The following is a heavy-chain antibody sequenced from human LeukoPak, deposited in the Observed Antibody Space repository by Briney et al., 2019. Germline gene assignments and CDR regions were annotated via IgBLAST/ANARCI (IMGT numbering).Heavy chain of an antibody. CDR3: ARKRPWGLSRYFDY. D-gene: IGHD7-27*01. J-gene: IGHJ4*02. CDR1: GGSFSGYY. Sequence: SETLSLTCAVYGGSFSGYYWSWIRQPPGKGLEWIGEINHSGSTNYNPSLKSRVTISVDTSKNQFSLKLSSVTAADTAVYYCARKRPWGLSRYFDYWGQGTLVTVSS. CDR2: INHSGST. V-gene: IGHV4-34*01.